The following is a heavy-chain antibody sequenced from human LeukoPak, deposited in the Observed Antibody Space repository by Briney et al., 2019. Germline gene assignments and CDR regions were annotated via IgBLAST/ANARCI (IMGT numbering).Heavy chain of an antibody. Sequence: SVKVSCKASGFTFTSSAMQWVRQARGQRLEWIGWIVVGSGNTNYAQKFQERVTITRDMSTSTAYMELSSLRSEDTAVYYCAAGVPGATRDFDYWGQGTLVTVSS. CDR1: GFTFTSSA. V-gene: IGHV1-58*02. CDR2: IVVGSGNT. J-gene: IGHJ4*02. CDR3: AAGVPGATRDFDY. D-gene: IGHD1-1*01.